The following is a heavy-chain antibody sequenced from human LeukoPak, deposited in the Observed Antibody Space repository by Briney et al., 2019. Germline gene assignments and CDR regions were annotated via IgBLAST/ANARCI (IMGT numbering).Heavy chain of an antibody. Sequence: PSETLSLTCAVSGGPMSSGGYSWSWIRQPPGKVLEWIEYIYHSGSTYYNPSLKSRVTISVDRSKNEFSLKLSSVTAADTAVYYCARGIVVVPESDYYGMDVWGQGTTVTVSS. CDR2: IYHSGST. D-gene: IGHD2-2*01. V-gene: IGHV4-30-2*01. CDR1: GGPMSSGGYS. J-gene: IGHJ6*02. CDR3: ARGIVVVPESDYYGMDV.